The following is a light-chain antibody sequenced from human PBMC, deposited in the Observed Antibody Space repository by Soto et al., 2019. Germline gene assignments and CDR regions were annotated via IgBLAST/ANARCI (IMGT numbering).Light chain of an antibody. CDR1: QSVSSF. J-gene: IGKJ1*01. CDR2: GAS. CDR3: QQYSNWPSWT. V-gene: IGKV3-15*01. Sequence: EKVMPQSPATPSKSPGERATLSCRASQSVSSFLAWYQQKPGQAPRLLIYGASTRATGIPARFSGSGSGTEFTLTISSLQSEDFAVYYCQQYSNWPSWTFGQGTKVDIK.